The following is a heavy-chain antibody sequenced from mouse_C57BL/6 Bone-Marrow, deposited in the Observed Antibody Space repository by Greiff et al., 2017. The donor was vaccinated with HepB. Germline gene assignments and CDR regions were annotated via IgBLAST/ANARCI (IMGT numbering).Heavy chain of an antibody. CDR3: TTLLSTMYFDY. V-gene: IGHV14-4*01. CDR1: GFNIKDDY. J-gene: IGHJ2*01. Sequence: EVQLLESGAELVRPGASVKLSCTASGFNIKDDYMHWVKQRPEQGLEWIGWIDPENGDTEYASKFQGKATITADTSSNTAYLQLSSLTSEDTAVYYCTTLLSTMYFDYWGQGTTLTVSS. CDR2: IDPENGDT. D-gene: IGHD2-1*01.